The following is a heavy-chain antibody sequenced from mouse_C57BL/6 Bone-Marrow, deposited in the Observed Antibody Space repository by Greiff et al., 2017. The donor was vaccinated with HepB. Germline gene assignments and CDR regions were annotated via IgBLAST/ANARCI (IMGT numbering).Heavy chain of an antibody. CDR3: ARKDWASWFAY. V-gene: IGHV1-54*01. CDR2: INPGSGGT. J-gene: IGHJ3*01. CDR1: GYAFTNYL. D-gene: IGHD4-1*01. Sequence: LVESGAELVRPGTSVKVSCKASGYAFTNYLIEWVKQRPGQGLEWIGVINPGSGGTNYNEKFKGKATLTADKSSSTAYMQLSSLTSEDSAVYFCARKDWASWFAYWGQGTLVTVSA.